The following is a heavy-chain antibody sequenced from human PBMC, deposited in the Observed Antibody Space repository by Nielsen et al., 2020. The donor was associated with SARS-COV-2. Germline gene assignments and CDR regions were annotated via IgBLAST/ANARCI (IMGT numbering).Heavy chain of an antibody. Sequence: SETLSLTCTVSGVSISGSGFYWGWIRQAPGKGLEWIVSVYYSGRTYYKPSLQSRLTTSVDTSKNQFSLRLTSVTAADTAVYYCARHVLGSSSYFDSWGQGTLVTVSS. J-gene: IGHJ4*02. CDR3: ARHVLGSSSYFDS. D-gene: IGHD6-13*01. CDR2: VYYSGRT. CDR1: GVSISGSGFY. V-gene: IGHV4-39*01.